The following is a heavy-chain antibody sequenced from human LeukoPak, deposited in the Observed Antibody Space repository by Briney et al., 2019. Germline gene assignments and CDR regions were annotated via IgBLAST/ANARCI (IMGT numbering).Heavy chain of an antibody. Sequence: PGGSLRLSCAASGFTFSSYGMHWVRQAPGKGLEWVAFIRYDGSNKYYADSVKGRFTISRDNSKNTLYLQMNSLRAEDTAVYYCAKDGHTVTSQVWRYFDLWGRGTLVTVSS. D-gene: IGHD4-17*01. CDR2: IRYDGSNK. CDR3: AKDGHTVTSQVWRYFDL. V-gene: IGHV3-30*02. CDR1: GFTFSSYG. J-gene: IGHJ2*01.